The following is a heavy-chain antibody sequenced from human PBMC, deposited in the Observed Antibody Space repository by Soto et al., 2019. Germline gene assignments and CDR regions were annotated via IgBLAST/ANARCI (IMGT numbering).Heavy chain of an antibody. CDR3: ARQYCSSTSCYKGMDV. J-gene: IGHJ6*02. Sequence: GESLKISCKGSGYSFTNYWIGWVRQMPGKGLEWMGIIYPGDSDTRYSPSFQGQVTISADKSISTAYLQWSSLKASDTAMYYCARQYCSSTSCYKGMDVWGQGTTVTAP. V-gene: IGHV5-51*01. D-gene: IGHD2-2*02. CDR1: GYSFTNYW. CDR2: IYPGDSDT.